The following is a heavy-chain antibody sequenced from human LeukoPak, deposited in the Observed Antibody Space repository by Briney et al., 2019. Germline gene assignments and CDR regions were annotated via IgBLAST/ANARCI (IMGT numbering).Heavy chain of an antibody. V-gene: IGHV4-59*01. CDR3: ARGGPLANSSGYWGY. CDR1: GGSISSYY. CDR2: IYYSGST. Sequence: SETLSLTCTVSGGSISSYYWSWIRQPPGKGLEWIGYIYYSGSTNYNPSLKSRVTISVDASTKQSSLKLSSVTAADAAVYYCARGGPLANSSGYWGYWGQGTLVTVSS. D-gene: IGHD3-22*01. J-gene: IGHJ4*02.